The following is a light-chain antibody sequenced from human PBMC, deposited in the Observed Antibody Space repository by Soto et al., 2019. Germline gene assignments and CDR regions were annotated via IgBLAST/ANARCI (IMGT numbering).Light chain of an antibody. CDR3: QQYGSSPGWT. Sequence: EIVLTQSPGTLSLSPGERATLSCRASQSVSSSYLAWYQQKPGQAPRLLIYGASGRATGIPDRFSGSGSGTDFTLTISRLEPEDFAVYYCQQYGSSPGWTFGQGTKVDI. J-gene: IGKJ1*01. CDR2: GAS. V-gene: IGKV3-20*01. CDR1: QSVSSSY.